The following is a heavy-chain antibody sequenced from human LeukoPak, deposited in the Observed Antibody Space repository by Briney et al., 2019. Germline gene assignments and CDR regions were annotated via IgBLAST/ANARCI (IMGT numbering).Heavy chain of an antibody. CDR1: GFTFSSYA. CDR2: MSYDGSNK. J-gene: IGHJ4*02. Sequence: PGRSLRLSCAASGFTFSSYAMHWVRQAPGKGLEWVAVMSYDGSNKYYADSVKGRFTISRDNSKNTLYLQMSSLRAEDTAVYYCARGSGWYRYGIDYWGQGTLVTVSS. D-gene: IGHD6-19*01. V-gene: IGHV3-30*04. CDR3: ARGSGWYRYGIDY.